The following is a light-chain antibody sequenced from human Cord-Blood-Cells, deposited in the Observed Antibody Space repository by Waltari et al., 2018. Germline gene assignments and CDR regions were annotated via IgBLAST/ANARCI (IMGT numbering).Light chain of an antibody. Sequence: QSALTQPRSVSGSPGQSVTISCTGTSSDVGGYNYVSCSQQHPGKAPKLMMYDVSKRPAGVPDRFSGSKSGNTASLTISGLQAEDEADYYCCSYAGSYTLVFGGGTKLTVL. CDR1: SSDVGGYNY. CDR2: DVS. V-gene: IGLV2-11*01. CDR3: CSYAGSYTLV. J-gene: IGLJ2*01.